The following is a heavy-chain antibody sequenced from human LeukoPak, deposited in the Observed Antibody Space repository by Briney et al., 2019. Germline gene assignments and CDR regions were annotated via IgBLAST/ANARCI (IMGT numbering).Heavy chain of an antibody. J-gene: IGHJ4*02. CDR3: ARAPRGGSGYYES. CDR1: GFTFSSYW. D-gene: IGHD3-22*01. CDR2: INSDGSST. Sequence: GGSLRLSCAASGFTFSSYWMHWVRQAPGKGLVWVSRINSDGSSTSYADSVKGRFTISRDNAKNTLYLQMNSLRAEDTAVYYCARAPRGGSGYYESWGQGTLATVSS. V-gene: IGHV3-74*01.